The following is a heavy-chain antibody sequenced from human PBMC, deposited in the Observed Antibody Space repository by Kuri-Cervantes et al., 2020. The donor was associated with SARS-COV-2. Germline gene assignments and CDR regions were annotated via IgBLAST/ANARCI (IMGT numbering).Heavy chain of an antibody. CDR3: ARWPPGGHSYAPAGFDY. CDR2: INTGNGNT. V-gene: IGHV1-3*04. Sequence: ASVKVSCKASGYTFSTYAMHWVRQAPGQRLEWMGWINTGNGNTKSSQRFQGRVTITRDTSASTVYMELSSLRSEDTAVYYCARWPPGGHSYAPAGFDYWGQGTLVTVSS. D-gene: IGHD5-18*01. J-gene: IGHJ4*02. CDR1: GYTFSTYA.